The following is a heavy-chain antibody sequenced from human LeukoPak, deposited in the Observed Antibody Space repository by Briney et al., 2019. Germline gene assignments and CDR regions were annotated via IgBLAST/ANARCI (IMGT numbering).Heavy chain of an antibody. Sequence: GGSLRLSCAASGFTFSSYSMNWVRQAPGKGLEWVSSISSSHNYIYYADSLKGRFTISRDNAKNSLYLQMNSLRAEDTAVYYCAREVVGANIPWGKNNYYYMDVWGKGTTVTISS. CDR1: GFTFSSYS. D-gene: IGHD1-26*01. CDR3: AREVVGANIPWGKNNYYYMDV. V-gene: IGHV3-21*04. J-gene: IGHJ6*03. CDR2: ISSSHNYI.